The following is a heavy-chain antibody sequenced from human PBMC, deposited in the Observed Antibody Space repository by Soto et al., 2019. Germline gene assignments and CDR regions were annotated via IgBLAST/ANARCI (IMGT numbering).Heavy chain of an antibody. CDR3: AKNSGTGWLVD. V-gene: IGHV4-4*02. CDR2: IYHSGST. Sequence: QVQLQESGPGLVKPSGTLSLTCAVSGASISNLNWWSWVRQPPGKGLEWIGKIYHSGSTNYNPSLKSRVSISVDKSKNQFSLNLRSVTAADTAVYYCAKNSGTGWLVDWGQGTLVTVSS. CDR1: GASISNLNW. D-gene: IGHD1-1*01. J-gene: IGHJ4*02.